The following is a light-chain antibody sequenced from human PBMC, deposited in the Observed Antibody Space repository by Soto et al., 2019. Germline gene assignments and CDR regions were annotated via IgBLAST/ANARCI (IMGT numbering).Light chain of an antibody. Sequence: EIVLTQSPATLSLSPGERATLSCRASQSVSSYLAWYQQNPGKAPGLLIYDASNRATGIPARFSGSGSGTDFPLTISSLEPEDLAVYYCQQRSNWPLLTFGGGTKVEIK. CDR3: QQRSNWPLLT. J-gene: IGKJ4*01. CDR2: DAS. CDR1: QSVSSY. V-gene: IGKV3-11*01.